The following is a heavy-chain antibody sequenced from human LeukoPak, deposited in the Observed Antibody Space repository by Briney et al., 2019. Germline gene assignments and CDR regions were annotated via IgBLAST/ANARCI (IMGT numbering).Heavy chain of an antibody. CDR3: GRDEGGY. D-gene: IGHD1-26*01. CDR1: GYTFTGNY. J-gene: IGHJ4*02. V-gene: IGHV1-2*02. CDR2: INCNSGDT. Sequence: ASVTVSCRASGYTFTGNYIHWMRQAPGQGLEWMGRINCNSGDTNLAQKFQGRFTMTRDTSIHTAYMEMSGLTSDDTAVYYCGRDEGGYWGQGTLVIVSS.